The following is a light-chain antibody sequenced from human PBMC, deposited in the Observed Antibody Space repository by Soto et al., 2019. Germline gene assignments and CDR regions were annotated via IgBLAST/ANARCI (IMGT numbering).Light chain of an antibody. Sequence: QSALTQPASVSGSPGQSITISCTGTSNDVGGYNYVSWYQQHPGKAPKLMIFEVSNRPSGVSNRFSGSKSGNTASLTISGLPAEDESDYYCSSYRSSSTWVFGGGTKLTVL. CDR2: EVS. CDR1: SNDVGGYNY. CDR3: SSYRSSSTWV. V-gene: IGLV2-14*01. J-gene: IGLJ3*02.